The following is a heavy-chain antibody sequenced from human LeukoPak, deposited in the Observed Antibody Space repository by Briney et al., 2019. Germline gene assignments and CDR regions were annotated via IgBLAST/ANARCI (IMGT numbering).Heavy chain of an antibody. V-gene: IGHV3-21*01. CDR2: ISSSSSYI. Sequence: GGSLRLSCAASGFTFSSYSMNWVRQAPGKGLEWVSSISSSSSYIYYADSVKGRFTISRHNAKNSLYLQMNSLRAEDTAVYYCAREDYYDSSGYYFGYYYYGMDVWGQGTTVTVSS. J-gene: IGHJ6*02. CDR1: GFTFSSYS. CDR3: AREDYYDSSGYYFGYYYYGMDV. D-gene: IGHD3-22*01.